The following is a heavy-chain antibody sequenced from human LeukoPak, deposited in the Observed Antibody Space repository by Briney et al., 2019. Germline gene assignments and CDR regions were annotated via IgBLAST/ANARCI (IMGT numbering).Heavy chain of an antibody. D-gene: IGHD5-18*01. CDR2: ISGSGGTT. V-gene: IGHV3-23*01. CDR3: AKGGTAMVDYYMDV. Sequence: PGGSLRLSCAASGFSFSNYAMSWVRQAPGKGLEWVSGISGSGGTTYYADSVKGRFTISRDNSKNTLFLQRNGLRVEDTAVYYCAKGGTAMVDYYMDVWGKGTTVTVSS. CDR1: GFSFSNYA. J-gene: IGHJ6*03.